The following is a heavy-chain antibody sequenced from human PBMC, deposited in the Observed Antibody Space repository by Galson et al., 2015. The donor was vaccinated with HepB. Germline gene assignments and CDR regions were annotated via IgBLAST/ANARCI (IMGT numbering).Heavy chain of an antibody. CDR3: ARESMPGPWGDY. D-gene: IGHD7-27*01. CDR1: GYTFPTYG. V-gene: IGHV1-18*01. J-gene: IGHJ4*02. Sequence: SVKVSCKASGYTFPTYGISWVRQAPGQGLEWMGWISAKNGNTRYAQKLQDRVTMTTDTSTSTAYMELRSLRSDDTAMYYCARESMPGPWGDYWGQGTLVTVSS. CDR2: ISAKNGNT.